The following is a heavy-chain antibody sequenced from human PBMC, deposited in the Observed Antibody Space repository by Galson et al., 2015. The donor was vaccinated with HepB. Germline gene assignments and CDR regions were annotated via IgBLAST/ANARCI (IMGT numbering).Heavy chain of an antibody. CDR2: INAGNGNT. J-gene: IGHJ4*02. D-gene: IGHD3-22*01. CDR3: ARDKDSSGYMTVDY. CDR1: GYTFTSYA. V-gene: IGHV1-3*01. Sequence: SVKVSCKASGYTFTSYAMHWVRQAPGQRLEWMGWINAGNGNTKYSQKFQGRVTITRDTSASTAYMELSSLRSEDTAVYYCARDKDSSGYMTVDYWGQGTLVTVSS.